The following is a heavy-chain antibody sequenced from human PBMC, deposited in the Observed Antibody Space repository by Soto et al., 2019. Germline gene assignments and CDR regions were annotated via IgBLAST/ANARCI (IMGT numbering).Heavy chain of an antibody. CDR2: IYPGDSDT. CDR1: GYRFSSYW. Sequence: SGKGAGYRFSSYWIAWVRQMPGKGLEWMGIIYPGDSDTIYSPSFQGQVTMSVDKSNSTAYLQWSSLKASDTAMYYCARQGSNGAYYYYGMDVWGQGTTVTVSS. J-gene: IGHJ6*02. CDR3: ARQGSNGAYYYYGMDV. V-gene: IGHV5-51*01. D-gene: IGHD2-8*01.